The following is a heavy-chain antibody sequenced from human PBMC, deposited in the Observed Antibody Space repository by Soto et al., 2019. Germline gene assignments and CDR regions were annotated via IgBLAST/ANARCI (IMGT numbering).Heavy chain of an antibody. V-gene: IGHV1-8*01. J-gene: IGHJ2*01. CDR1: GYTFTSYD. CDR3: VRRGFSSSWGYWYFDL. D-gene: IGHD6-13*01. Sequence: QVQLVQSGAEVKKPGASVKVSCKASGYTFTSYDVNWVRQATGQGLEWMGWMNPNSGNTGYARKFQGRVTMTRNTSIDTACMELSSLRSEDTAVYYCVRRGFSSSWGYWYFDLWGRGTLVTVSS. CDR2: MNPNSGNT.